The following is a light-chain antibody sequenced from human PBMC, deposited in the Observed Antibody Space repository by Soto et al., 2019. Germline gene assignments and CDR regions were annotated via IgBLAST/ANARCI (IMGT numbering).Light chain of an antibody. V-gene: IGKV3-15*01. CDR3: QQYNNWPPFT. CDR2: GAS. CDR1: QSVSSS. J-gene: IGKJ2*01. Sequence: EIVMTQSPATLSVSPGERATLSCRASQSVSSSLAWYQQKPGQAPRLLIYGASTRATGITARFSGSGSGTESTLTISSLQSEDFAVYYCQQYNNWPPFTFGQGTKLEIK.